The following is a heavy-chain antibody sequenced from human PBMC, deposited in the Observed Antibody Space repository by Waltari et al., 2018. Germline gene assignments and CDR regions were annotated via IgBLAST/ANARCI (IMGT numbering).Heavy chain of an antibody. V-gene: IGHV5-51*01. CDR2: IYPGDSDT. J-gene: IGHJ4*02. D-gene: IGHD3-22*01. Sequence: PGKGLEWMGIIYPGDSDTRYSPSFQGQVTISADKSISTAYLQWSSLKASDTAMYYCARHGVEYDSSGDYFDYWGQGTLVTVSS. CDR3: ARHGVEYDSSGDYFDY.